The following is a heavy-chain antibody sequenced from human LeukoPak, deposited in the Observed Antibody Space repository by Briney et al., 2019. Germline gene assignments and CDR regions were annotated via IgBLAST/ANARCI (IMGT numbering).Heavy chain of an antibody. J-gene: IGHJ4*02. CDR3: ARGPSSNWGDFDY. D-gene: IGHD7-27*01. V-gene: IGHV3-74*01. CDR1: GFTFSSYW. Sequence: PGGSLRLSCAASGFTFSSYWMHWLRQAPGKGLVWVSRINGGGSSTNYADSVKGRFTISRDNAKNTLYLQMNSLRGEDTAVCYCARGPSSNWGDFDYWGQGTLVIASS. CDR2: INGGGSST.